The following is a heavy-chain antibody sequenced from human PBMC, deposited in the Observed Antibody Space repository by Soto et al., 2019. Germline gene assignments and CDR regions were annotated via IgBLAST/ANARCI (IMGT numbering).Heavy chain of an antibody. CDR3: AMLGGWSGGSSGMDV. CDR2: IRRKANRYTT. J-gene: IGHJ6*02. D-gene: IGHD6-19*01. CDR1: GLIFSDYH. Sequence: EVQLVESGGGLVQPGGSLRLSCAASGLIFSDYHMDWVRQAPGKGLEWVGRIRRKANRYTTEYAASVKGRFTISRDDSRNSLYLQMHSLKSEDTAVYYCAMLGGWSGGSSGMDVWSQGTTVTVSS. V-gene: IGHV3-72*01.